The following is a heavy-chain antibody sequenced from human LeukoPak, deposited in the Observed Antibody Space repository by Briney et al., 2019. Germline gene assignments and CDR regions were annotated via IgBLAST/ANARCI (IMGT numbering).Heavy chain of an antibody. CDR3: ARRAGEYSHPYDY. D-gene: IGHD2-15*01. J-gene: IGHJ4*02. Sequence: GGSLRLSCTVSGFTVSSNSWSWVRQAPGKGLEWVSFIYSGGNTHYSDSVKGRFTISRDNSKNTLYLQMNSLRAEDAAIYYCARRAGEYSHPYDYWGQGTLVTVSS. V-gene: IGHV3-53*01. CDR2: IYSGGNT. CDR1: GFTVSSNS.